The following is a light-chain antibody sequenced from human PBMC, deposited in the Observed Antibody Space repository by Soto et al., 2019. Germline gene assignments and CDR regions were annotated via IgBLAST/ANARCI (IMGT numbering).Light chain of an antibody. V-gene: IGLV2-14*01. CDR2: DVS. CDR1: SSDVGGYNY. J-gene: IGLJ2*01. CDR3: SSYTSSSYVV. Sequence: QSALTQPASVSGSPGQSITISCTGTSSDVGGYNYVSWYQQHPGKAPKLMIYDVSNRPSGVSNRFSGSKSGNAASLTICGLEAEDEADYYCSSYTSSSYVVFGGGTKVTVL.